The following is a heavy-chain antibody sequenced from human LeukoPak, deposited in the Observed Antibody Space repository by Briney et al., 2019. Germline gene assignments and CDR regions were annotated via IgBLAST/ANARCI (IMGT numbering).Heavy chain of an antibody. D-gene: IGHD5-24*01. CDR2: IKEDGTET. Sequence: GGSLRLSCAASGFTFSDYYMSWIRQAPGKGLEWVANIKEDGTETYYVDSVKGRFTISRDNAKNSLYLQMNSLRVEDTAIYYCAKEGRSLQTYWGQGTLVTVSS. J-gene: IGHJ4*02. V-gene: IGHV3-7*03. CDR3: AKEGRSLQTY. CDR1: GFTFSDYY.